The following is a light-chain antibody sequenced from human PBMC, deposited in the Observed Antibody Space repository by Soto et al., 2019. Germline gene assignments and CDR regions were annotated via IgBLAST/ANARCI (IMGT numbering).Light chain of an antibody. CDR3: QQRSNWHTWT. Sequence: EIVLTQSAATLSLSPGERATLSCRASQSVSSYLAWYQQKPGQAPRLLIYDASNRATGIPARFSGSGSGTDFTLTISTLEPEDFAVYYCQQRSNWHTWTFGQGTKVEIK. CDR1: QSVSSY. J-gene: IGKJ1*01. V-gene: IGKV3-11*01. CDR2: DAS.